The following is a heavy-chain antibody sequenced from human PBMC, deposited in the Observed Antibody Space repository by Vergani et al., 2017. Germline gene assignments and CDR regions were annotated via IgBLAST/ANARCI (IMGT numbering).Heavy chain of an antibody. CDR3: AREAIPSSAGSTPYAFDI. D-gene: IGHD2-2*01. CDR1: GFTFSSYG. V-gene: IGHV3-33*08. Sequence: QVQLVESGGGVVQPGRSLRLSCAASGFTFSSYGMHWVRQAPGKGLEWVAVIWYDGSNKYYADSVKGRFTISRDNSKNTLYLQMNSLRAEDTAVYYCAREAIPSSAGSTPYAFDIGGQGTMVTVSS. CDR2: IWYDGSNK. J-gene: IGHJ3*02.